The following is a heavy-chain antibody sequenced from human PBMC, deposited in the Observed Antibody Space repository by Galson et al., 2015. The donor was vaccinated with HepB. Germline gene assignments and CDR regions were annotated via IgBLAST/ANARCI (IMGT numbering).Heavy chain of an antibody. CDR3: ARNTPASGYHGLHY. Sequence: SLRLSCAASGFTFSNYGMHWVRQAPGKGLEWVAYIQYNGFTKYYVDSVTGRFTISRDNSKNTLYLQMNSLRPEDTALYHCARNTPASGYHGLHYGGQGTLVTVSS. V-gene: IGHV3-30*02. CDR1: GFTFSNYG. D-gene: IGHD6-25*01. J-gene: IGHJ4*02. CDR2: IQYNGFTK.